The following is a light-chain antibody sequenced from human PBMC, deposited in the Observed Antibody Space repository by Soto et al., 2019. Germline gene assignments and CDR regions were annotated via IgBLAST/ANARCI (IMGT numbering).Light chain of an antibody. CDR3: QQYGSSPGT. J-gene: IGKJ1*01. Sequence: EIVLTQSPGTLSLSPGERATLSCRASHFVASSYVAWYQQKPGQAPRLLIYGASSRATGIPDRFSGSGSGTDFTLTISRLEPEDYAVYYCQQYGSSPGTFGQGTKVDLK. CDR1: HFVASSY. V-gene: IGKV3-20*01. CDR2: GAS.